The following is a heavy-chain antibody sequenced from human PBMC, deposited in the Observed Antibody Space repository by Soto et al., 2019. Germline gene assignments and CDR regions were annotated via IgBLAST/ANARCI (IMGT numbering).Heavy chain of an antibody. CDR3: ASRKSGLPFDY. J-gene: IGHJ4*02. V-gene: IGHV4-59*01. CDR1: GESMSSYY. D-gene: IGHD3-16*01. Sequence: SETLSLTCTVSGESMSSYYWNWIRQPPGRGQEWIGYVYYSGSTNYNPSLKSRVTMSVDTSKNQFSLQLSSVTAADTAVYYCASRKSGLPFDYWGQGILVTVSS. CDR2: VYYSGST.